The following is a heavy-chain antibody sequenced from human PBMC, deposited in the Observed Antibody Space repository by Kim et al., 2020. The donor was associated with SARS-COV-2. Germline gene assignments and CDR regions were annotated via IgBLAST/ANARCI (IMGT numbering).Heavy chain of an antibody. CDR2: IYSSGAT. CDR3: VVLRYDSGWYDY. J-gene: IGHJ4*02. Sequence: SETLSLTCTVSGASVMTYYWTWMRQPPGRGLEWVGYIYSSGATNYNPSLKSRVTISADTSKRQFSLELTSLSAADTGIYSGVVLRYDSGWYDYWGQGTLV. V-gene: IGHV4-4*09. CDR1: GASVMTYY. D-gene: IGHD6-13*01.